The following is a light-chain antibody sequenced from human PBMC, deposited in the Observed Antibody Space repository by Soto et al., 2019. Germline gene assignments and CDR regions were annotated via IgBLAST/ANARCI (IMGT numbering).Light chain of an antibody. CDR3: QQSYSTPHT. J-gene: IGKJ2*01. CDR1: PSISSY. V-gene: IGKV1-39*01. Sequence: DIQMTQSPSSLSASVGDRVTITCRASPSISSYLNWYQQKPGKAPKLLIYAASSLPSGVPSRFSGSGSGTDFTLTISSLQPEDFATYYCQQSYSTPHTFGQGTKLEIK. CDR2: AAS.